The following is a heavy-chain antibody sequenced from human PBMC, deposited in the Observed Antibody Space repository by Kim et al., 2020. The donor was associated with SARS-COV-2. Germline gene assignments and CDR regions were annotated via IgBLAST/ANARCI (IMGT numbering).Heavy chain of an antibody. J-gene: IGHJ4*02. Sequence: GGSLRLSCAASGFRFSSYWMSWVRQAPGKGLEWVANIIGDGSVNYYLESVKGRFTIFRDNANNSVYLQMHSLRAEDTAVYYCARVNYDSPGGYWGQGTL. CDR1: GFRFSSYW. D-gene: IGHD3-22*01. CDR2: IIGDGSVN. V-gene: IGHV3-7*01. CDR3: ARVNYDSPGGY.